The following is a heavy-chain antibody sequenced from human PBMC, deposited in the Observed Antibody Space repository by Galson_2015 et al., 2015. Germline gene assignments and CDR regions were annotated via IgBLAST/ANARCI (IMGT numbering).Heavy chain of an antibody. D-gene: IGHD3-22*01. V-gene: IGHV3-21*01. Sequence: SLRLSCAASGFTFSSYSMNWVRQAPGKGLEWVSSISSSSSYIYYADSVKGRFTISRDNAKNSLYQQMNSLRAEDTAVYYCAMIVVVRSLPRHRSNDAFDIWGQGTMVTVSS. CDR3: AMIVVVRSLPRHRSNDAFDI. CDR2: ISSSSSYI. CDR1: GFTFSSYS. J-gene: IGHJ3*02.